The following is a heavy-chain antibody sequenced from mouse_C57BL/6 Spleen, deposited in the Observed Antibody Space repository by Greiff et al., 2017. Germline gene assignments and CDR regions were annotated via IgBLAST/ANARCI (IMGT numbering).Heavy chain of an antibody. Sequence: EVKLEESGPGLVKPSQSLSLTCSVTGYSITSGYYWNWIRQFPGNKLEWMGYISYDGSNNYNPSLKNRISITLDTSKNQFFLKLNSVTTEDTAIYYCARGYYYGSSWAYWGQGTLVTVSA. J-gene: IGHJ3*01. CDR3: ARGYYYGSSWAY. V-gene: IGHV3-6*01. CDR1: GYSITSGYY. D-gene: IGHD1-1*01. CDR2: ISYDGSN.